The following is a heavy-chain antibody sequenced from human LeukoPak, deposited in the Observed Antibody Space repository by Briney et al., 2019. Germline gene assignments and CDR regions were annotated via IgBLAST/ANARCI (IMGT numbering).Heavy chain of an antibody. J-gene: IGHJ4*02. CDR3: VGTIASRGSEY. CDR2: MKEDGSEK. D-gene: IGHD6-6*01. Sequence: PGGSLRLSCAASGFTFSNYWMAWVRQAPGKGLEWVANMKEDGSEKYYVDSVKGRFTVSRDNAKNTVYLQMNNLRVDDTAMYYCVGTIASRGSEYWGQGALVTVSS. CDR1: GFTFSNYW. V-gene: IGHV3-7*01.